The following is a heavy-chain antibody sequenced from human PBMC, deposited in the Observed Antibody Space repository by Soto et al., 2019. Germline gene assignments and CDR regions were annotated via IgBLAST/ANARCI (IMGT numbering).Heavy chain of an antibody. Sequence: GSLRLSCAASGFTFSSYAMHWVRQAPGKGLEWVAVISYDGSNKYYADSVKGRFTISRDNSKNTLYLQMNSLRAEDTAVYYCARDRRATSGVNYYYYYGMDVWGQGTTVTVSS. D-gene: IGHD3-3*01. J-gene: IGHJ6*02. CDR1: GFTFSSYA. CDR2: ISYDGSNK. CDR3: ARDRRATSGVNYYYYYGMDV. V-gene: IGHV3-30-3*01.